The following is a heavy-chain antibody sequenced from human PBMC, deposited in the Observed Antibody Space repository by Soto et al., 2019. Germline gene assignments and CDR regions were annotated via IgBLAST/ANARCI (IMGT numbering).Heavy chain of an antibody. D-gene: IGHD3-22*01. CDR2: IIPIFGTA. J-gene: IGHJ4*02. CDR1: GGTFSSYA. V-gene: IGHV1-69*06. CDR3: ARADYYDSSGLIDY. Sequence: PGASVKVSCKASGGTFSSYAISWVRQAPGQGLEWMGGIIPIFGTANYAQKFQGRVTITADKSTSTAYMELSSLRSEDTAVYYCARADYYDSSGLIDYWGQGTLVTVSS.